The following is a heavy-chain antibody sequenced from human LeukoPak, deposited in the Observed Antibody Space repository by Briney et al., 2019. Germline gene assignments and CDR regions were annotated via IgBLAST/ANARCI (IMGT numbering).Heavy chain of an antibody. Sequence: PGGSLRLSCAASGFTFSSYWMHWVRQAPGKGLVWVSRINTDGSSTSYADSVKGRFTISRDNAKNTLYLQMNSLRAEDTSLYYCARGTVTGVDYFDYWGQGTLVTVSS. CDR3: ARGTVTGVDYFDY. D-gene: IGHD4-17*01. CDR1: GFTFSSYW. CDR2: INTDGSST. J-gene: IGHJ4*02. V-gene: IGHV3-74*01.